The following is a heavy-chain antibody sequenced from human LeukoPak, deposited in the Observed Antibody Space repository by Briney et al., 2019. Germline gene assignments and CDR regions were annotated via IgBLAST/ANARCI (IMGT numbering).Heavy chain of an antibody. CDR2: ISYDGSNK. J-gene: IGHJ3*02. CDR3: AREIFNGFDI. CDR1: GFTFRSYA. V-gene: IGHV3-30-3*01. Sequence: GGSLRLSCAGSGFTFRSYAMHWVRQAPGKELEWVAVISYDGSNKDYADSVKGRFTISRDNSKNTLYLQMNSLRAEDTAFYYCAREIFNGFDIGSQGTMVTVSS.